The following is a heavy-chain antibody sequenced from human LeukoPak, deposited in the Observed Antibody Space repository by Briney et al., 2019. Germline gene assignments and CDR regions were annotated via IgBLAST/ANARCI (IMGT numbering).Heavy chain of an antibody. V-gene: IGHV3-30*02. Sequence: QPGGSLRLSCAASGFTFSSYGMHWVRQAPGKGLEWVAFIRYDGSNKYYADSVKGRFTISRDNSKNTLYLHVNSLRAEDTAVYYCAKDLGIAAATWDYYYYMDVWGKGTTVTISS. CDR3: AKDLGIAAATWDYYYYMDV. J-gene: IGHJ6*03. CDR1: GFTFSSYG. D-gene: IGHD6-13*01. CDR2: IRYDGSNK.